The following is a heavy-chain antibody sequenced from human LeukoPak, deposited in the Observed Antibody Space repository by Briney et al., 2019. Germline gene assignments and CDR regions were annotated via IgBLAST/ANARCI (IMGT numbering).Heavy chain of an antibody. D-gene: IGHD3-9*01. J-gene: IGHJ4*02. CDR3: ARTYYDILTGYNPYFDY. CDR2: INSDGSIT. CDR1: GFTFSSYW. V-gene: IGHV3-74*01. Sequence: GGSLRLSCAASGFTFSSYWMHWVRQVPGKGLVWVSRINSDGSITNYADSVKGRFTISRDNAKNTLYLQMNSLRAEDTAVYYCARTYYDILTGYNPYFDYWGQGILVTVSS.